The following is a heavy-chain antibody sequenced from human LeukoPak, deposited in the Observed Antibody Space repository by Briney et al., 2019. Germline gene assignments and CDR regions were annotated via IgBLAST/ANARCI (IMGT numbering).Heavy chain of an antibody. CDR1: GGSISTYY. CDR2: IYYSGSA. V-gene: IGHV4-59*01. D-gene: IGHD6-19*01. Sequence: PSETLSLTCTVSGGSISTYYWSWIRQPPGKGLEWIAYIYYSGSADYNPSLKSRVTISVDTSKNQFSLKLTSVTAADTAVYYCARRAQYSSGWYDAFDIWGQGTMVTVSS. J-gene: IGHJ3*02. CDR3: ARRAQYSSGWYDAFDI.